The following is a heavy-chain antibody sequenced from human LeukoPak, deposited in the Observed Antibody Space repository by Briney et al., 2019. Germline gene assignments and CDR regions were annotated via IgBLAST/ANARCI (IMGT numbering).Heavy chain of an antibody. V-gene: IGHV1-2*06. D-gene: IGHD6-13*01. Sequence: ASVKVSCKASGYTFTGYYIHWVRQAPGQGLEWMGRINPNSGGTNYAQKFQGRVTMTRDTSISTAYMELSRLRSDDTAVYYCARGIAAGTVDGAFDIWGQGTMVTVSS. CDR2: INPNSGGT. CDR1: GYTFTGYY. CDR3: ARGIAAGTVDGAFDI. J-gene: IGHJ3*02.